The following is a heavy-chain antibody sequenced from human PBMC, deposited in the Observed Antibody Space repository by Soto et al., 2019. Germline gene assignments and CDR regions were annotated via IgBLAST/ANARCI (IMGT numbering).Heavy chain of an antibody. D-gene: IGHD4-17*01. CDR1: GFTFSSYA. CDR2: ISGSGGST. J-gene: IGHJ6*02. Sequence: GGSLRLSCAASGFTFSSYAMSWVRQAPGKGLEWVSAISGSGGSTYYADSVKGRFTISRDNSKNTLYLQMNSLRAEDTAVYYCAKVFDYGDYYYYGMDVWGQGTTVTVSS. V-gene: IGHV3-23*01. CDR3: AKVFDYGDYYYYGMDV.